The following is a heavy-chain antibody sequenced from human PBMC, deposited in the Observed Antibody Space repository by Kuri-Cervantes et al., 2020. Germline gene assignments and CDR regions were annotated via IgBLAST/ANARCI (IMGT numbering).Heavy chain of an antibody. J-gene: IGHJ3*02. CDR3: AKPIGALAGGIVPNRGAFDI. CDR2: ISWDGDST. CDR1: GFTFDDYT. D-gene: IGHD1-26*01. V-gene: IGHV3-43*01. Sequence: GESLKISCAASGFTFDDYTMHWVRQAPGKGLEWVSLISWDGDSTYYADSVKGRFTISRDNSKNSLYLQMNSLRTEDTALYYCAKPIGALAGGIVPNRGAFDIWGQGTMVTVSS.